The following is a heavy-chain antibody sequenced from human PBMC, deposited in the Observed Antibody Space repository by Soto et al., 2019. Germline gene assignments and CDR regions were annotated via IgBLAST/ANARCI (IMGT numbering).Heavy chain of an antibody. D-gene: IGHD3-9*01. CDR2: IYYSGST. V-gene: IGHV4-59*01. Sequence: SETLSLTCTVSGGSIRSSYWSWIRQPPGKGLEWIGYIYYSGSTNHIPSLKSRVTISLDTSKNQFSLKLSSVTAADTALYYCARVLAGYEYYYNGMDVWGQGTTVTVSS. J-gene: IGHJ6*02. CDR1: GGSIRSSY. CDR3: ARVLAGYEYYYNGMDV.